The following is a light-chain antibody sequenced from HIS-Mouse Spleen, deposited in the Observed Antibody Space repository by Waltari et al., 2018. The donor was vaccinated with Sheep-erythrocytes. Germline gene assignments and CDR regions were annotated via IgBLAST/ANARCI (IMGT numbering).Light chain of an antibody. CDR3: QQYNSYLFT. J-gene: IGKJ3*01. CDR2: KAS. Sequence: DILMTQSPSTLSASVGDRVTITCRASQSISSWLAWYQQKPGKAPKLLIYKASSLESGVPERFSGSGSGTEFTLTISSLQPDDFATYYCQQYNSYLFTFGPGTKVDIK. CDR1: QSISSW. V-gene: IGKV1-5*03.